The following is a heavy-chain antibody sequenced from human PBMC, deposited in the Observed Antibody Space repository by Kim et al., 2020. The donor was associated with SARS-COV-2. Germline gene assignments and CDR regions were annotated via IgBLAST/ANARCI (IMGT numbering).Heavy chain of an antibody. CDR1: GFTFSSYG. V-gene: IGHV3-33*01. J-gene: IGHJ2*01. CDR3: ARPLEYCSSTSCYSYWYFDL. CDR2: IWYDGSNK. D-gene: IGHD2-2*01. Sequence: GGSLRPPCAASGFTFSSYGMHWVRQAPGKGLEWVAVIWYDGSNKYYADSVKGRFTISRDNSKNTLYLQMNSLRAEDTAVYYCARPLEYCSSTSCYSYWYFDLWGRGTLVTVSS.